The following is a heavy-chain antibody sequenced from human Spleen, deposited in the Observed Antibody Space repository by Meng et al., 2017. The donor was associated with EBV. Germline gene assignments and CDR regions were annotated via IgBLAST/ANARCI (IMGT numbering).Heavy chain of an antibody. CDR3: ARPFPSWQSPRLDPFGA. J-gene: IGHJ5*02. Sequence: QLQLRESGPGQVKPSXTLSPTCTVPGDSISSFYYWGWIRQPPGRGLEWIGSVHYTGSTYYSPSLKSRVTVSVDTSKNQFSLRLTSVTAADTAVYYCARPFPSWQSPRLDPFGALGQGTLGTVSS. V-gene: IGHV4-39*01. CDR1: GDSISSFYY. D-gene: IGHD6-19*01. CDR2: VHYTGST.